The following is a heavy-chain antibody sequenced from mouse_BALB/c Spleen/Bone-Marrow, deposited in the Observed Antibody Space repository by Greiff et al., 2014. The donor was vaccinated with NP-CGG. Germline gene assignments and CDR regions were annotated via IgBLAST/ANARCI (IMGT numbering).Heavy chain of an antibody. CDR3: ASSGKVRNAMDY. V-gene: IGHV1-67*01. J-gene: IGHJ4*01. CDR1: GYTFTDYA. CDR2: ISGYYGDA. D-gene: IGHD2-14*01. Sequence: QVQLQQSGAELVRPGVSVKISCKGSGYTFTDYAIHWVKQSHAKSLEWIGLISGYYGDAIYNQKFKDKATMTVDKSSSTAYMDLARLTSEDSAIYYCASSGKVRNAMDYWGQGTSVTVSS.